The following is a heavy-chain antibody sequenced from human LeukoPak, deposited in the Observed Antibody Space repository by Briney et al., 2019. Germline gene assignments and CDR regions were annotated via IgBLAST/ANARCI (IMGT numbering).Heavy chain of an antibody. J-gene: IGHJ4*02. V-gene: IGHV4-59*03. CDR3: ATNKDWAEAD. CDR2: IYYRGDI. Sequence: SETLSLTCSVSDGSIRTYYWSWIRQSPGRGLEWIGNIYYRGDINYNPSLKSRVIISIDTSKNQFSLKVTSLTAADPAVYYCATNKDWAEADWGQGTLVIVSS. D-gene: IGHD3/OR15-3a*01. CDR1: DGSIRTYY.